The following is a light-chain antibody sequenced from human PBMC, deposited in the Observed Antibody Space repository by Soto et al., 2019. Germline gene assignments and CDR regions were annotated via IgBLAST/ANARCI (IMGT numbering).Light chain of an antibody. Sequence: QSALTQPPSVSGSPGQSVTISCTGTSSDVGSYNRVSWYQQPPGTAPKLMIYEVNNRPSGVPDRFSGSKSGNTASLTISGVQAEDEADYYCSSYTSSTTLVFGGGTKLTVL. CDR3: SSYTSSTTLV. J-gene: IGLJ2*01. CDR2: EVN. V-gene: IGLV2-18*02. CDR1: SSDVGSYNR.